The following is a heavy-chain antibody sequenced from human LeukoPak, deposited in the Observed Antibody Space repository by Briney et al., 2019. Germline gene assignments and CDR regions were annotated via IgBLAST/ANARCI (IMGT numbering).Heavy chain of an antibody. CDR3: AKDPPYDFWSGYQSSFDY. D-gene: IGHD3-3*01. Sequence: GGSLRLSCAASGFTFSSYAMSWVRQAPGKGLEWVSAISGSGGSTYYADSVKGRFTISRDNSKNTLYLQMNGMRAEDTAVYYCAKDPPYDFWSGYQSSFDYWGQGTLVTVSS. CDR2: ISGSGGST. J-gene: IGHJ4*02. CDR1: GFTFSSYA. V-gene: IGHV3-23*01.